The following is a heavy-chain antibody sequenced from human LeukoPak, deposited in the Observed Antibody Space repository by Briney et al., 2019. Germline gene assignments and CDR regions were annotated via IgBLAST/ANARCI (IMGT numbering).Heavy chain of an antibody. D-gene: IGHD4-17*01. V-gene: IGHV3-11*01. CDR3: ARDVTTVTTGWHFDL. CDR1: GFTFSDYY. J-gene: IGHJ2*01. CDR2: ISSSGSTI. Sequence: GGALRLSCAASGFTFSDYYMSWIRQAPGKGLEWVAYISSSGSTIYYAGSVNGRFTISRDSARNSLSLQMNSLTAEDTAGHYFARDVTTVTTGWHFDLWGRHTLLTVSS.